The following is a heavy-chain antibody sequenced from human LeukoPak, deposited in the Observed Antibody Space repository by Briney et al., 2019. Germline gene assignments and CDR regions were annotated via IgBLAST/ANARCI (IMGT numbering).Heavy chain of an antibody. D-gene: IGHD3-10*01. CDR1: GFSLSTSGGG. CDR3: ARGRFGELYLDY. CDR2: IYWDDDK. V-gene: IGHV2-5*02. Sequence: SGPTLVNPTQTLTLTCTFSGFSLSTSGGGGGWIRQPPGKALEWLALIYWDDDKRYSPSLKSRLTITKDTSKNQVVLTMTNMDPVDTATYYCARGRFGELYLDYWGQGTLVTVSS. J-gene: IGHJ4*02.